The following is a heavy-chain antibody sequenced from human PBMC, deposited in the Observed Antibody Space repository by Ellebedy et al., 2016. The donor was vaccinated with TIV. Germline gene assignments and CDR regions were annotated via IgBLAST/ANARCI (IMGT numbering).Heavy chain of an antibody. CDR2: IYSGGST. Sequence: GGSLRLSCAASGFTFSSYAMSWVRQAPGKGLEWVSIIYSGGSTYYADSVKGRFTISRDNSKDMVFLQMTSLIDEDTAMYYCTRRSTQGEIWGPGTMVTVSS. J-gene: IGHJ3*02. CDR3: TRRSTQGEI. D-gene: IGHD3-16*01. CDR1: GFTFSSYA. V-gene: IGHV3-23*03.